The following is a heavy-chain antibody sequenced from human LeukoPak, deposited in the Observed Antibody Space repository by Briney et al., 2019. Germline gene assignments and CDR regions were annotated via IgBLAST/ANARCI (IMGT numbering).Heavy chain of an antibody. D-gene: IGHD3-10*01. CDR3: ATGKYGSGSYMS. V-gene: IGHV1-3*03. J-gene: IGHJ4*02. CDR2: INAGNGNT. CDR1: GYTFTSYA. Sequence: ASVKVSCKASGYTFTSYAMHWVRQAPGQRLEWMGWINAGNGNTKYSQEFQGRVTITRDTSASTAYMELSSLRSEDTAVYYCATGKYGSGSYMSWGQGTLVTVSS.